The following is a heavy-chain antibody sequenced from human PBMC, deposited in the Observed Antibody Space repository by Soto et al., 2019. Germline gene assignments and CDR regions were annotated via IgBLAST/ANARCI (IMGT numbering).Heavy chain of an antibody. CDR2: ISFDGSNK. V-gene: IGHV3-30*18. Sequence: QVQLVESGGGVVQPGRSLRLSCAASGFTFSNYAIHWVRQAPGRGLEWVTVISFDGSNKYYADSVKGRFTISRDNSKNTVYLQMNSLRVEDTAVYYCAKLGIAWDQTLSQPNWFDPWGQGTLVTVSS. CDR1: GFTFSNYA. J-gene: IGHJ5*02. D-gene: IGHD2-2*01. CDR3: AKLGIAWDQTLSQPNWFDP.